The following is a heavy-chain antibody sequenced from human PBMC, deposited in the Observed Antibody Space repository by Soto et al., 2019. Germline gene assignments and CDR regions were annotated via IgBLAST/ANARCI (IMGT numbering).Heavy chain of an antibody. D-gene: IGHD3-3*01. CDR3: ARVAPYQDFWSGHYSGPRSAL. J-gene: IGHJ6*01. V-gene: IGHV4-34*01. CDR2: INHSGST. Sequence: SVPLRLRWAVDGGSFIDHCWSWIRQPQGKGLEWIGEINHSGSTNYNPSLKSRVNISLDTSKNQFSLKLSSVTGADTAVYYCARVAPYQDFWSGHYSGPRSALWGQRTSV. CDR1: GGSFIDHC.